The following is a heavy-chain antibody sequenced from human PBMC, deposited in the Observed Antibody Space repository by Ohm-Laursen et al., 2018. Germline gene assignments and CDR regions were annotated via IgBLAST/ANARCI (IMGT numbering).Heavy chain of an antibody. Sequence: SQTLSLTCTVSGGSISSGGYYWSWIRQHPGKGLEWIGYISYSGSTYYNPSLRSLVTISLDTSKNQFSLSLTSVMAADTAIYFCAGGYQLPYYWGQGSLITVSS. V-gene: IGHV4-31*01. J-gene: IGHJ4*02. CDR3: AGGYQLPYY. D-gene: IGHD2-2*01. CDR1: GGSISSGGYY. CDR2: ISYSGST.